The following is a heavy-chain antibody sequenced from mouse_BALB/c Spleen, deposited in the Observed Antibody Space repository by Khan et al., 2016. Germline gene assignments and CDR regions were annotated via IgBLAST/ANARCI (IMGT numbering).Heavy chain of an antibody. CDR2: INPHNDGI. J-gene: IGHJ4*01. CDR3: ARDDRYDWDVMDY. Sequence: VQLMQSGPELVKPGASVKMSCKTSGYPFTNYILHWVKQKPGQGLEWIGYINPHNDGIKYNEKFKGKATLTSDKSSSTAYMDLSSLTSEDSAVYYCARDDRYDWDVMDYWGQGTSVTVSS. D-gene: IGHD2-14*01. CDR1: GYPFTNYI. V-gene: IGHV1S136*01.